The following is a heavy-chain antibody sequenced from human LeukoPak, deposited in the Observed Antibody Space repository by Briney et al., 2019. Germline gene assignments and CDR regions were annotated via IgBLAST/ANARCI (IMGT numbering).Heavy chain of an antibody. CDR3: ARGRYSGYDRGYYFDY. Sequence: SETLSLTCTVSGGSISSYYWSWIRQPPGKGLESIGYIYYSGSTNYNPSLKSRVTISVDTSKNQFSLKLSSVTAADTAVYYCARGRYSGYDRGYYFDYWGQGTLVTVSS. CDR1: GGSISSYY. D-gene: IGHD5-12*01. J-gene: IGHJ4*02. V-gene: IGHV4-59*01. CDR2: IYYSGST.